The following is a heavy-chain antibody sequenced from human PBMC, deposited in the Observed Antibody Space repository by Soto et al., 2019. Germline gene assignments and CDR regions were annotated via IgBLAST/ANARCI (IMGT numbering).Heavy chain of an antibody. Sequence: QVQLQESGPGLVMPSETLSLTCTVSGDSISGSPYFWGWIRQPPGKRLEWIGSIFYDGYTLYTPSLXXRVPISVDTSKNQFSLKLTSVAAADTAIYFCARLQAAVPHYWGQGILVTVSS. CDR1: GDSISGSPYF. CDR2: IFYDGYT. V-gene: IGHV4-39*01. J-gene: IGHJ4*02. D-gene: IGHD6-13*01. CDR3: ARLQAAVPHY.